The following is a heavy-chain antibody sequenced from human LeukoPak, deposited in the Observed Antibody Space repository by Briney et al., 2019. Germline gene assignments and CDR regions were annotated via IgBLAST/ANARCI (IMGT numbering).Heavy chain of an antibody. J-gene: IGHJ4*02. Sequence: GGSLRLSCSASGFPFSSYAMHWVRQAPGKGLEYVSAISDSGGSTYYADSVKGRFTISRDNSKNTLYLQMSSLRAEDTAVYYCAGSHYDILTGGYYFDYWGQGTLVTVSS. CDR3: AGSHYDILTGGYYFDY. D-gene: IGHD3-9*01. CDR2: ISDSGGST. V-gene: IGHV3-64D*09. CDR1: GFPFSSYA.